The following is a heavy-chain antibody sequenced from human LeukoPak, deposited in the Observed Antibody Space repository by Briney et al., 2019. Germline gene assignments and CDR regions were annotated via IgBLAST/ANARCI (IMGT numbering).Heavy chain of an antibody. CDR3: ARRQLWLRHLDY. Sequence: SETLSLTCTVSGGSISSYYWSWIRQPPGKGLEWIGYIYYSGSTNYNPSLKSRVTISVDTSKNQFSLKLSSVTAADTAVYYCARRQLWLRHLDYWGQGTLVTVSS. D-gene: IGHD5-18*01. V-gene: IGHV4-59*12. CDR1: GGSISSYY. CDR2: IYYSGST. J-gene: IGHJ4*02.